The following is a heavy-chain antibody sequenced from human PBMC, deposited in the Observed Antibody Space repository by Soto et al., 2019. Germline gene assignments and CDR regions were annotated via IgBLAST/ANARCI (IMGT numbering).Heavy chain of an antibody. CDR1: DLTISSASYY. D-gene: IGHD6-13*01. V-gene: IGHV4-31*03. J-gene: IGHJ4*02. CDR2: IYYNGST. Sequence: QVLLQESGPGLMKPSQTLSLTCTVSDLTISSASYYWSWIRQHPGKGLEWVGNIYYNGSTDYSPSLKSRVTLWVDTSKNQFSLRLASVTAADTAVYYCARYRISGSWSKFDYWGQGTLVTVSS. CDR3: ARYRISGSWSKFDY.